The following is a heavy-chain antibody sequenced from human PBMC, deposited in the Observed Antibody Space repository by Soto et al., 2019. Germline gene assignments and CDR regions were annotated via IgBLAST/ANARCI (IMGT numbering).Heavy chain of an antibody. CDR3: ARVGKYDRSGYGY. CDR1: GYTFTGYY. Sequence: ASVKVSCKASGYTFTGYYMHWVRQAPGQGLEWMGWINPNSGGTNYAQKFQGWVTITRDTSISTAYMELSRLRSDDTALYYCARVGKYDRSGYGYWGQGTLVTVSS. J-gene: IGHJ4*02. D-gene: IGHD3-22*01. CDR2: INPNSGGT. V-gene: IGHV1-2*04.